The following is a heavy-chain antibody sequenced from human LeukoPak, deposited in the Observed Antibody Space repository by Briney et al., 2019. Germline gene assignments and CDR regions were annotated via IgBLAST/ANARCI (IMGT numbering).Heavy chain of an antibody. J-gene: IGHJ4*01. CDR1: GFTFSGFW. CDR2: ISFDGSDA. D-gene: IGHD3-10*01. V-gene: IGHV3-74*01. CDR3: ARGLYGSGTYGGFDY. Sequence: GGSLRLSCAASGFTFSGFWMHWVRQAPGKGLVWVSCISFDGSDATYADSVKGRFTISRDNAKNSLYLQMNSLRAEDTAVYYCARGLYGSGTYGGFDYWGQGTLVTVSS.